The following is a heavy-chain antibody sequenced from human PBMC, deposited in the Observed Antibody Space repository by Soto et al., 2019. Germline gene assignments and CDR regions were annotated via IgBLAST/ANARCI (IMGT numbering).Heavy chain of an antibody. D-gene: IGHD4-17*01. J-gene: IGHJ6*02. CDR1: GGTFSSYA. CDR3: ARMMTTVTTGRWGYYYYGMDV. CDR2: IIPIFGTA. Sequence: SVKVSCKASGGTFSSYAISWVRQAPGQGLEWMGGIIPIFGTANYAQKFQGRVTITADESTSTAYMELSSLRSEDTAVYYCARMMTTVTTGRWGYYYYGMDVWGQGTTVTV. V-gene: IGHV1-69*13.